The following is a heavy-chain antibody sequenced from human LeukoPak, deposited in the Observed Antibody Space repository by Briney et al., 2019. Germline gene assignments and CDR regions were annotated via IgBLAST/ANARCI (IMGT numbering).Heavy chain of an antibody. D-gene: IGHD2-2*01. CDR1: GFTFSSYA. CDR2: ISGSGGST. Sequence: PGGSLRLSCAASGFTFSSYAMSWVRQAPGKGMEWVSAISGSGGSTYYADSVKGRFTISRDNSKNTLYLQMNRLRAEDTAVYYCAKGYGGDCSSTSCPSDYWGQGTLVTVSS. CDR3: AKGYGGDCSSTSCPSDY. J-gene: IGHJ4*02. V-gene: IGHV3-23*01.